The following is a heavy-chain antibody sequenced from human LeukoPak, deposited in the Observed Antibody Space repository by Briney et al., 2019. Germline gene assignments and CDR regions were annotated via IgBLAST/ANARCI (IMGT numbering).Heavy chain of an antibody. Sequence: SQTLSLTCATSGDSVSSNSAAWNRIRQSPSRRLELLGRTYYRSKWYNDYAVSVKSPITINPDTSKNQFSLQLNSVTPEDTAVYYCTCLYYGMDVWGKGTTVTVSS. CDR1: GDSVSSNSAA. CDR2: TYYRSKWYN. J-gene: IGHJ6*04. V-gene: IGHV6-1*01. CDR3: TCLYYGMDV.